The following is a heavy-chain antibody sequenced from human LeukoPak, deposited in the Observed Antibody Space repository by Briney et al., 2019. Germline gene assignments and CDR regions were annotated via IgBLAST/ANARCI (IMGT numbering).Heavy chain of an antibody. D-gene: IGHD5-12*01. CDR1: GYTFTSYG. J-gene: IGHJ6*03. CDR2: ISAYNGNT. CDR3: ARGEVVVATITDYYYMDV. Sequence: ASVKVSCKASGYTFTSYGISWVRQAPGQGLEWMGWISAYNGNTNYAQKLQGRVTMTTDTSTSTAYMELRSLRSDDTAVYYCARGEVVVATITDYYYMDVWGKGTTVTVSS. V-gene: IGHV1-18*01.